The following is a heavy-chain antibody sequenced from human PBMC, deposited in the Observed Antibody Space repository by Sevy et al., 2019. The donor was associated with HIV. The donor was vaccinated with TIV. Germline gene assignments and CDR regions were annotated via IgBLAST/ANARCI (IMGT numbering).Heavy chain of an antibody. CDR1: GYTFTSYG. D-gene: IGHD3-22*01. CDR3: ARDNYYDSSGYYYGFDY. J-gene: IGHJ4*02. Sequence: ASVKVSCKASGYTFTSYGISWVRQAPGQGLEWMGWIRAYNGNSNYAQKLQGRVTMTTDTSTSTAYMELRNLRSDDTAVYYCARDNYYDSSGYYYGFDYWGQGTLVTVSS. V-gene: IGHV1-18*01. CDR2: IRAYNGNS.